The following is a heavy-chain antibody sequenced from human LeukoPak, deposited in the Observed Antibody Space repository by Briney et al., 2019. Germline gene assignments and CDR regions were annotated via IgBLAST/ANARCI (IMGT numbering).Heavy chain of an antibody. CDR3: ARHRSSSDLFDY. Sequence: GESLKISCQGSGYRFTTYWIGWVRQMPGKGLEWVGIIYPGDSDTKYSPAFQGQVTISADKSINTAYLQWSSLKASDTAMYYCARHRSSSDLFDYWGQGTLVTVSP. D-gene: IGHD6-6*01. J-gene: IGHJ4*02. CDR1: GYRFTTYW. V-gene: IGHV5-51*01. CDR2: IYPGDSDT.